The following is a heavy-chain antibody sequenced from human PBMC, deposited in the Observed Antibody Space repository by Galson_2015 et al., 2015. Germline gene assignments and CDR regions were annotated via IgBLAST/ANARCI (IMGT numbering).Heavy chain of an antibody. D-gene: IGHD3-9*01. V-gene: IGHV3-9*01. J-gene: IGHJ4*02. CDR1: GFMFDDYA. Sequence: SLRLSCAASGFMFDDYAMHWVRHAPGKGLEWVSGISWNSGSIVYADSVKGRFTISRDNAKNSLYLQMNSLRAEDTALYYCAKDFFFRRNYDILTGYSDYWGQGTLVTVSS. CDR2: ISWNSGSI. CDR3: AKDFFFRRNYDILTGYSDY.